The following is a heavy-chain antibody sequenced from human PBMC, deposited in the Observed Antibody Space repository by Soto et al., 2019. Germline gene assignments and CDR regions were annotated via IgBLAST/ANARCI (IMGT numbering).Heavy chain of an antibody. CDR3: AADDYGDSYG. J-gene: IGHJ4*02. CDR2: MNPNSGKT. Sequence: QVQLVQSGAEVKKPGASVKVSCTASGYTFTSYDFNWVRQATGQGLEWMGWMNPNSGKTGYAQKFQGRIIMTWDTSISTAYMELGSLRSEDTAVYYCAADDYGDSYGWGQGTLVTVSS. CDR1: GYTFTSYD. V-gene: IGHV1-8*01. D-gene: IGHD4-17*01.